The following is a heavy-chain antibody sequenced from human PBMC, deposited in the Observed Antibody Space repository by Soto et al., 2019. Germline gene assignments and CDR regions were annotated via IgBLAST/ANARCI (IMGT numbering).Heavy chain of an antibody. CDR3: ARGRYFATTHRQWWYFDF. Sequence: QVELVQSGPEVKRPGASVKVSFKTSGYTFITNGINLVRQAPGQGLEWMGWISPANGDKKYAQKFKDRVTLTSETHTDTVYMELRNLQSDDTAVYFCARGRYFATTHRQWWYFDFWGRGTMVTVSS. CDR1: GYTFITNG. V-gene: IGHV1-18*01. D-gene: IGHD3-10*01. CDR2: ISPANGDK. J-gene: IGHJ2*01.